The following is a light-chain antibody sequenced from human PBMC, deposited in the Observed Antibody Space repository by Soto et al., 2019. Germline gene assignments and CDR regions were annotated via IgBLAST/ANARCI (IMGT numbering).Light chain of an antibody. V-gene: IGLV1-44*01. Sequence: QSVLTQPPSASGTPGQRVTISCSGSRSNIGSNTVNWYQQLPGTAPKLLIRANDQRPSGVPDRFSGSKSGTSASLAVSGLQSEDEADYYCAAWDDSLNGPVFGGGTKVTVL. CDR1: RSNIGSNT. CDR2: AND. CDR3: AAWDDSLNGPV. J-gene: IGLJ3*02.